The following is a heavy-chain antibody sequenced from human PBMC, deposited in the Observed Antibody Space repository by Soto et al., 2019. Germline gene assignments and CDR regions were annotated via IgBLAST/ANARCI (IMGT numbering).Heavy chain of an antibody. CDR1: GFSVSDNY. V-gene: IGHV3-53*02. J-gene: IGHJ4*02. CDR2: IYSGDRK. CDR3: AKDLYCSR. D-gene: IGHD2-15*01. Sequence: EVHLVETGGGLIQPGGSLRLSCAVSGFSVSDNYMSWVRQTPEKELEWVSVIYSGDRKYYADSVKGRFTISRDNSTNTLFLQMNSLRAEDTAIYYCAKDLYCSRWGQGTLVTVSS.